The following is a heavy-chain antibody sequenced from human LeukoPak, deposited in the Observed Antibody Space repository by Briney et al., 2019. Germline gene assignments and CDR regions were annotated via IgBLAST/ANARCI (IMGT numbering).Heavy chain of an antibody. V-gene: IGHV3-48*01. CDR2: ISSLSGTI. D-gene: IGHD4-23*01. CDR3: ARGARWAYYFDY. CDR1: GFTFSSYS. J-gene: IGHJ4*02. Sequence: GGSLRLSCAASGFTFSSYSMNWVRQASGEGLEWVSYISSLSGTIYYADSVKGRFTISRDNSKNTLYLQMNSLRAEDTAVYYCARGARWAYYFDYWGQGSLVTVSS.